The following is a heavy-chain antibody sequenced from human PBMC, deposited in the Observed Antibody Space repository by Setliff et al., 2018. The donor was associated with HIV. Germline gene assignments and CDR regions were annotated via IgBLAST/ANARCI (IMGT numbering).Heavy chain of an antibody. D-gene: IGHD3-22*01. CDR3: ARDRHYYHSGAYHGSRDSLDF. CDR2: INHSGST. J-gene: IGHJ3*01. V-gene: IGHV4-34*01. Sequence: SETMSRTCAVDGESFSDYYWSGFRQPPEKGLEWIGEINHSGSTNYNPSLKSRVSISIDTSVNKFSLNLTSVTAADTAMYYCARDRHYYHSGAYHGSRDSLDFWGQGTMVTVSS. CDR1: GESFSDYY.